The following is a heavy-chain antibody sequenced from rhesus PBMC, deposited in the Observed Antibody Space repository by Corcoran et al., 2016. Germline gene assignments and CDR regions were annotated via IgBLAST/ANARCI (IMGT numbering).Heavy chain of an antibody. D-gene: IGHD3-16*01. Sequence: QLQLQESGPGLVKPSETLSLTCAVSGGSISGYWWSWIRQPPGKGLEWIGRIDSRGSTASNPSLRSRVTISIDTSKNQFSLKLSSVTAAGTAVYYCARGSSGSRWGQGVLVTVSS. CDR3: ARGSSGSR. CDR1: GGSISGYW. J-gene: IGHJ4*01. V-gene: IGHV4-160*01. CDR2: IDSRGST.